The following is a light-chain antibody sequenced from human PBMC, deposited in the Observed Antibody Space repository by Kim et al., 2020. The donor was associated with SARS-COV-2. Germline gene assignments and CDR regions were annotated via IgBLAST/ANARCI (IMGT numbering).Light chain of an antibody. J-gene: IGKJ4*01. Sequence: RATFNCKSSQSVLYSSNNKNYLSWYQQKPGQPPKLLISWASTRESGVPDRFSGSGSGTDFTLTINNLQAEDVAMYYCQQYYTTPLTFGGGSKVEI. CDR3: QQYYTTPLT. CDR2: WAS. V-gene: IGKV4-1*01. CDR1: QSVLYSSNNKNY.